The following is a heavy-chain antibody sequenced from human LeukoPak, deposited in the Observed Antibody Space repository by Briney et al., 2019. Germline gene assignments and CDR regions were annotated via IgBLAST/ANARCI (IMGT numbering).Heavy chain of an antibody. Sequence: SETLSLTCAVYGGSFSGYYWSWIRQPPGKGLEWIGEINHSGSTNYNPSLKSRVTISVDTSKNQFSLKLSSVTAADTAVYYCARALGYCSSTSWYIDYWGQGTLVTVSS. D-gene: IGHD2-2*02. CDR2: INHSGST. CDR3: ARALGYCSSTSWYIDY. CDR1: GGSFSGYY. V-gene: IGHV4-34*01. J-gene: IGHJ4*02.